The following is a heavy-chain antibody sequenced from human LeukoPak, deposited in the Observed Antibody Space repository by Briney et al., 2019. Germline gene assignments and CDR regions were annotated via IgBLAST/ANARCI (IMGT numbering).Heavy chain of an antibody. V-gene: IGHV1-18*01. CDR3: ARRERYCSGGSCYSFDY. CDR1: GYTFTSYG. CDR2: ISAYNGNT. D-gene: IGHD2-15*01. J-gene: IGHJ4*02. Sequence: GASVKVSCKASGYTFTSYGISWVRQAPGQGLEWMGWISAYNGNTNYAQKLQGRVTMTTDTSTSTAYMELRSLRSDDTAMYYCARRERYCSGGSCYSFDYWGQGTLVTVSS.